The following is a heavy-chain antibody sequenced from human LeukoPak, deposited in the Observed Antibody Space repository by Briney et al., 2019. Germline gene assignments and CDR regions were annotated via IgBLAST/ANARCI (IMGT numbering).Heavy chain of an antibody. Sequence: GRSLRLACAASGFTFTSYGVHWVRQAPGKGLEWVAVISYDGSNKYYADSVKGRFTISRDNSDNTLYLQMNSLRAEDTAVYYCAKYKRDYGDYYNYGLDVGGKGTTVTVSS. CDR1: GFTFTSYG. V-gene: IGHV3-30*18. CDR3: AKYKRDYGDYYNYGLDV. J-gene: IGHJ6*04. D-gene: IGHD4-17*01. CDR2: ISYDGSNK.